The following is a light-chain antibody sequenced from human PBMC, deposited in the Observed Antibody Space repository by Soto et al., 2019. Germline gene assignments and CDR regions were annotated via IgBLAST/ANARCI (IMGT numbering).Light chain of an antibody. CDR1: QSVSTS. CDR2: DSS. V-gene: IGKV3-11*01. J-gene: IGKJ1*01. Sequence: EIVLTQSPATLSLSPGERAALSCRASQSVSTSLAWYQHKPGQAPRAIIYDSSKRARGIPARFSGSGSGTDFTITISSLEPEDFAVYYCQVRDVWPTFGQGTKVEMK. CDR3: QVRDVWPT.